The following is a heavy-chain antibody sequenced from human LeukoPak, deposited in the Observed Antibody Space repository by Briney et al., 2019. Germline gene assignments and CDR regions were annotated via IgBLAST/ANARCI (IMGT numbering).Heavy chain of an antibody. Sequence: GGSLRLSCAASGFTFSSYWMSWVRQAPGKGLEWVANIKQDGSEKYYVDSVKGRFTISRDNAKNSLYLQMNSLRAEDTAEYYCARARFPWYYDSSGYYPFYFDYWGQGTLVTVSS. D-gene: IGHD3-22*01. CDR3: ARARFPWYYDSSGYYPFYFDY. CDR2: IKQDGSEK. V-gene: IGHV3-7*01. CDR1: GFTFSSYW. J-gene: IGHJ4*02.